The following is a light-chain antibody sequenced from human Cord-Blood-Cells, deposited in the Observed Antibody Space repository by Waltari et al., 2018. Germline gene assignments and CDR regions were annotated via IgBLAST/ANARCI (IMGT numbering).Light chain of an antibody. J-gene: IGKJ3*01. CDR1: QSISSG. CDR3: QQYNSYPFT. CDR2: KAS. V-gene: IGKV1-5*03. Sequence: DIQMTQSPSTLSASVGDRVTITCRASQSISSGLAWYQQKPGKAPKLLIYKASSLESGVPSRLSGSGSGTEFTLTISSLQPDDFATYYCQQYNSYPFTFGPGTKVDIK.